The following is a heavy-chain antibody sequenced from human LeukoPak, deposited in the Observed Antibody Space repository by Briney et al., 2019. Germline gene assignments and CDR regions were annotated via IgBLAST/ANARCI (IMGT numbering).Heavy chain of an antibody. CDR2: MNPNSGNT. CDR1: GYTFTSYD. CDR3: ARLGSSGAYYDILTGYVNWFDP. J-gene: IGHJ5*02. Sequence: ASVKVSCKASGYTFTSYDINWARQATGQGLEWMGWMNPNSGNTGYAQKFQGRVTMTRNTSISTAYMELSSLRSEDTAVYYCARLGSSGAYYDILTGYVNWFDPWGQGTLVTVSS. V-gene: IGHV1-8*01. D-gene: IGHD3-9*01.